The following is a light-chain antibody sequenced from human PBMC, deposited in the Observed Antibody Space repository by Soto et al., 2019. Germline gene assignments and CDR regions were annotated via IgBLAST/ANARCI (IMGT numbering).Light chain of an antibody. CDR1: SSNIGAGYD. CDR3: QSYDSSLSGSRVV. CDR2: GNS. Sequence: QSVLTQPHSVSGAPGQRVTISCTGRSSNIGAGYDVHWYQQLPGTAPKLLIYGNSNRPSGVPDRFSGSKSGTSASLAITWLQAEDEADYYCQSYDSSLSGSRVVFGGGTKLTVL. J-gene: IGLJ2*01. V-gene: IGLV1-40*01.